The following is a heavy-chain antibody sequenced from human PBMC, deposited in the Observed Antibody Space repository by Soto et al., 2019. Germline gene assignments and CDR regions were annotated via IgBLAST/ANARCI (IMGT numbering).Heavy chain of an antibody. CDR2: IIPIFGTA. V-gene: IGHV1-69*01. J-gene: IGHJ4*02. D-gene: IGHD1-26*01. Sequence: QVQLVQSGAEVKKPGSSVKVSCKASGGTFSSYSINWVRQAPGQGLEWMGEIIPIFGTANYAQKFQGRVTTTADESTSTAYMELSSLRSEDKAGYYCARDGGRHSGGIDYWGQGTPVTVSS. CDR1: GGTFSSYS. CDR3: ARDGGRHSGGIDY.